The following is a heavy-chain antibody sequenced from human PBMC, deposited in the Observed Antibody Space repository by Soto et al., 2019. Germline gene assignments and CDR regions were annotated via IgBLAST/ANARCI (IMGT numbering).Heavy chain of an antibody. CDR1: GFTFSSYS. CDR3: AREKVVAARYLTPIVY. Sequence: GGSLRLSCAASGFTFSSYSMNWVRQAPGKGLEWVSSISSSSSYIYYADSVKGRFTISRDNAKNSLYLQMNSLRAEDTAVYYCAREKVVAARYLTPIVYWGQGTLVTVSS. CDR2: ISSSSSYI. V-gene: IGHV3-21*01. J-gene: IGHJ4*02. D-gene: IGHD2-15*01.